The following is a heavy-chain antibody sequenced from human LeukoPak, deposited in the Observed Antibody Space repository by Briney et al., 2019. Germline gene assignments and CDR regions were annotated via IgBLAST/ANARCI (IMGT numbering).Heavy chain of an antibody. Sequence: GGSLRLSCAASGFTFSSYGMHWVRQAPGKGLEWVAVISYDGSNKYYADSVKGRFTISRDNSKNTLYLQMNSLRAEDTAVYYCANSQEGGRFDPWGQGTLVTVSS. V-gene: IGHV3-30*18. CDR1: GFTFSSYG. CDR2: ISYDGSNK. J-gene: IGHJ5*02. D-gene: IGHD3-16*01. CDR3: ANSQEGGRFDP.